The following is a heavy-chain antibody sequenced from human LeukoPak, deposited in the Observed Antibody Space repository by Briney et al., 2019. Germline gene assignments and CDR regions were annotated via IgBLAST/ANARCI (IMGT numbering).Heavy chain of an antibody. J-gene: IGHJ4*02. CDR1: GFTFSSYA. Sequence: PGGSLRLSCAASGFTFSSYAMNWVRQAPGKGLEWVSVISGSGTNTYYADSVKGRFTISRDNSKNTVYLQMSSLRVEDTAVYYCAKALNRIAAAGEDYWGQGTLVTVSS. V-gene: IGHV3-23*01. CDR3: AKALNRIAAAGEDY. CDR2: ISGSGTNT. D-gene: IGHD6-13*01.